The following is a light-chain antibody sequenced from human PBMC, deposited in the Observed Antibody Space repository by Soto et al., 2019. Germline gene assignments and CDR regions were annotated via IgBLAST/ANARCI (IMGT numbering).Light chain of an antibody. CDR3: QQTYSSPLT. Sequence: DIQMTQSPSSLSASVGDRVTITCRASQSTSTYLNWYQQKPGKAPQLLIYAASSLKSGVPSRFSGSGSGTDFTLTISSLQPEDFATYSCQQTYSSPLTFGGGTKVEIK. V-gene: IGKV1-39*01. J-gene: IGKJ4*01. CDR1: QSTSTY. CDR2: AAS.